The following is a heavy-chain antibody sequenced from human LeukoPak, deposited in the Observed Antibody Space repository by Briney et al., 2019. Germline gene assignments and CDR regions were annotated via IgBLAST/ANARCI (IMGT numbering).Heavy chain of an antibody. Sequence: PGGSPRLSCAASGFTLSGYWIHWVRQAPGEGLVWVPRMNSDGTVTTYADSVRGRFTISRDNAKNTLYLQMSSLRAEDTAVYYCARYVVASACFDSWGQGTPVTVSS. CDR3: ARYVVASACFDS. CDR1: GFTLSGYW. CDR2: MNSDGTVT. V-gene: IGHV3-74*01. J-gene: IGHJ4*02. D-gene: IGHD2-21*01.